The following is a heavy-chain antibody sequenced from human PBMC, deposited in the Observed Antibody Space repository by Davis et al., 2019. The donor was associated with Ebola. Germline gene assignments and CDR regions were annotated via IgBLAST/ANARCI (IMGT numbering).Heavy chain of an antibody. D-gene: IGHD2-2*02. J-gene: IGHJ6*02. Sequence: GESLKISCAASGITSSSYSMNWVRQAPGKVLEWVSSISSSSSYIYYADLVKGRFTISRDNAKNSLYLQMNSLRAEDTAVYYCARGAGENIVVVPAAIRYYYGMDVWGQGTTVTVSS. CDR2: ISSSSSYI. V-gene: IGHV3-21*01. CDR1: GITSSSYS. CDR3: ARGAGENIVVVPAAIRYYYGMDV.